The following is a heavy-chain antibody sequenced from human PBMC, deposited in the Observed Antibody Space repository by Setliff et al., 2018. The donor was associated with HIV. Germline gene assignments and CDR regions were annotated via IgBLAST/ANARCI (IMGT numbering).Heavy chain of an antibody. CDR2: INPNTGNT. J-gene: IGHJ3*01. Sequence: ASVKVSCKASGYTFTGYYMHWVRQAPGQGLEWMGCINPNTGNTNYAQKFQGRVIVTRDTSINTAYMELRSLRYDDTASYFCARDPELGDLTKGAYEFWGQGTVVTVSS. CDR3: ARDPELGDLTKGAYEF. V-gene: IGHV1-2*02. D-gene: IGHD7-27*01. CDR1: GYTFTGYY.